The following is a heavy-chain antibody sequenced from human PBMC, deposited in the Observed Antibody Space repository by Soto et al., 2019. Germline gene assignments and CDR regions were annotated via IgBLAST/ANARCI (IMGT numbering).Heavy chain of an antibody. J-gene: IGHJ6*02. V-gene: IGHV5-51*01. CDR2: IYPGDSDT. D-gene: IGHD6-6*01. CDR3: ARQKGSSSFLHYYYGMVV. Sequence: GESLKISCKGSGYSFTSYWIGWVRQMPGKGLEWMGIIYPGDSDTRYSPSFQGQVTISADKSISTAYLPWSILKASDTAMYYCARQKGSSSFLHYYYGMVVWGPGTSLTVSS. CDR1: GYSFTSYW.